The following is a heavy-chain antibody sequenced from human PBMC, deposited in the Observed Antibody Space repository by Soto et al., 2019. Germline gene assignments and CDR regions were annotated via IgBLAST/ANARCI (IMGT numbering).Heavy chain of an antibody. CDR1: GGSISSGDYY. CDR3: ARLEPRSGWFDS. V-gene: IGHV4-30-4*01. CDR2: IYYSGST. D-gene: IGHD1-1*01. Sequence: SETLSLTCTVSGGSISSGDYYWSWIRQPPGKGLEWIGYIYYSGSTYYNPSLKSRVTISVDTSKNQFSLKLSSVTAADTAVYYCARLEPRSGWFDSWGQGTLVTVSS. J-gene: IGHJ5*01.